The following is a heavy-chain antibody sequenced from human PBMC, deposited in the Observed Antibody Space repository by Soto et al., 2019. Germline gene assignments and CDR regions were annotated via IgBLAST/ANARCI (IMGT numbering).Heavy chain of an antibody. V-gene: IGHV4-30-4*01. Sequence: PSETLSLTCSVSGASIYNGGYFWSWIRQSPGKGLEWIGHIHNSGSPYNNPSLKSRVTISADTSMNQFSLALTSVTAADTAVYYCARDPRFPADHLPTFDYWGQGTLVTVSS. J-gene: IGHJ4*02. CDR3: ARDPRFPADHLPTFDY. CDR1: GASIYNGGYF. D-gene: IGHD2-2*01. CDR2: IHNSGSP.